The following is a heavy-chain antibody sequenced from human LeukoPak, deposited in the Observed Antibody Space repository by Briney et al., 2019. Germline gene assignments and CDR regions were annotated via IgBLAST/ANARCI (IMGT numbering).Heavy chain of an antibody. V-gene: IGHV3-48*03. Sequence: GGSLRLSCAASGFTFSSYEMNWVRQAPGKGLEWVSYISSSGSTIYYADSVKGRFTISRDNAKNSLYLQMNSLRAEDTAVYYCARVAAAGTWGYYFDYWGQGTLVTVSS. J-gene: IGHJ4*02. D-gene: IGHD6-13*01. CDR3: ARVAAAGTWGYYFDY. CDR1: GFTFSSYE. CDR2: ISSSGSTI.